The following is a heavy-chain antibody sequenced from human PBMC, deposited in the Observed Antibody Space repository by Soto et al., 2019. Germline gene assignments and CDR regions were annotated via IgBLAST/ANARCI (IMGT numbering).Heavy chain of an antibody. CDR2: IFYGHGT. V-gene: IGHV4-39*01. CDR1: GGSVTSSTSS. Sequence: QVQLQESGPGLVNPSETLSLTCTVSGGSVTSSTSSWAWVRQPPGKGLHWIGTIFYGHGTYYNPSLESRVTISRDPSKIQFSLELTSVTAADTAVYYCARQPTGYPNWFDAWGRGILVIVSS. J-gene: IGHJ5*02. CDR3: ARQPTGYPNWFDA. D-gene: IGHD3-9*01.